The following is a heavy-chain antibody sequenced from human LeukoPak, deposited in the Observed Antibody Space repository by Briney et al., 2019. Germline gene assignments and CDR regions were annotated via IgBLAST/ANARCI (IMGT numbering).Heavy chain of an antibody. CDR1: GFTFSSYE. D-gene: IGHD3-10*01. Sequence: GGSLRLSCAASGFTFSSYEMNWVRRAPGKGLEWVSYISSSGSTIYYADSVKGRFTISRDYAKNSLYLQMNSLRVEDTAVYYCAKVAKYYYGPETYYFFEQWGQGTPVTASS. CDR3: AKVAKYYYGPETYYFFEQ. CDR2: ISSSGSTI. V-gene: IGHV3-48*03. J-gene: IGHJ4*02.